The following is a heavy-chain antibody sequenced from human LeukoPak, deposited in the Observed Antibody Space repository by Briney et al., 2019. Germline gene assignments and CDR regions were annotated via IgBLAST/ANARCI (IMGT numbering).Heavy chain of an antibody. V-gene: IGHV3-30*04. CDR1: GFTFSSYA. Sequence: GGSLRLSCAASGFTFSSYAMHWVRQAPGKGLEWVAVISYDGSNKYYADSVKGRFTISRGNSKNTLYLQMNSLRAEDTAVYYCARGWYGGFGYFDYWGQGTLVTVSS. J-gene: IGHJ4*02. CDR3: ARGWYGGFGYFDY. CDR2: ISYDGSNK. D-gene: IGHD3-10*01.